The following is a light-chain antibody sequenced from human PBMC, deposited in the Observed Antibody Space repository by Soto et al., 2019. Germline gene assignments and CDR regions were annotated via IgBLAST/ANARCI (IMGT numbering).Light chain of an antibody. Sequence: EIVMTQSPATLSVSPGERATLSCRASQSVSSNLAWYQQKPGQAPRLLIYGASTRATGIPARFSGSGSGTAFTLTISSLQSEDFAVYYCQHYGDSLSITFGQGTRLE. J-gene: IGKJ5*01. CDR2: GAS. V-gene: IGKV3-15*01. CDR3: QHYGDSLSIT. CDR1: QSVSSN.